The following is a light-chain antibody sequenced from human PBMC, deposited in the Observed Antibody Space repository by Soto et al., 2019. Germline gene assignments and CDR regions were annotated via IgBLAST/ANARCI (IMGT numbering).Light chain of an antibody. J-gene: IGKJ5*01. CDR2: GAS. Sequence: EIVLTQSPGALSLSPGERATLSCRASQSFSSSYLAWYQQKPGQAPRLLIYGASIRATGIPARFSGSGSGTDFTLTISSLEPEDFAVYYCQQRSNWPPITFGQGTRLEIK. CDR3: QQRSNWPPIT. CDR1: QSFSSSY. V-gene: IGKV3D-20*02.